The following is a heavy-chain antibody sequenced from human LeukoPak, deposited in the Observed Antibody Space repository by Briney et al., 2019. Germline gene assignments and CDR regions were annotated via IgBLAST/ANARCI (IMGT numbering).Heavy chain of an antibody. CDR2: IYNNGST. CDR1: GGFISSGGYY. D-gene: IGHD3-22*01. CDR3: ARERYYHDNSGYNQGRDIDG. V-gene: IGHV4-31*03. J-gene: IGHJ4*02. Sequence: TLSLTCTVCGGFISSGGYYWSWVRQHRGKGLEWIGHIYNNGSTSYSLPLKSRVTISIVTSKNQFFLRLSSVTAADTAVYYSARERYYHDNSGYNQGRDIDGSGQGTLVTASS.